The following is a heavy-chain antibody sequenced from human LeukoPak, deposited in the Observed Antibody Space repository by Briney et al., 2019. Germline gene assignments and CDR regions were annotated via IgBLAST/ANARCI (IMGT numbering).Heavy chain of an antibody. J-gene: IGHJ5*02. CDR3: ARDTSGGPYKYFDP. V-gene: IGHV1-2*02. D-gene: IGHD5-24*01. Sequence: ASVKVSCKASGYTFTHYYIYWVRQAPGQGLEWMGWINPNSGGTNCAQKFLGRVTMTRDTSISTAYMELSSLRPDDTAVYYCARDTSGGPYKYFDPWGQGTLVTVSS. CDR1: GYTFTHYY. CDR2: INPNSGGT.